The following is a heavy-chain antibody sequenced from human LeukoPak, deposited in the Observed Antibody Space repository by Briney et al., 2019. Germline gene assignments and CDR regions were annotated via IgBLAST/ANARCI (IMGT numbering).Heavy chain of an antibody. CDR2: ISAYNGYT. V-gene: IGHV1-18*01. J-gene: IGHJ1*01. CDR3: ARDKAVTTEVTQHFQH. CDR1: GYTFTNYG. D-gene: IGHD4-23*01. Sequence: ASVKVSCNASGYTFTNYGISRVRQAPGQGLEWMGWISAYNGYTDYAQKLQLRVTMTTDTSTSTAYMELRSLRSDDTAVYYCARDKAVTTEVTQHFQHWGQGTLVTVSS.